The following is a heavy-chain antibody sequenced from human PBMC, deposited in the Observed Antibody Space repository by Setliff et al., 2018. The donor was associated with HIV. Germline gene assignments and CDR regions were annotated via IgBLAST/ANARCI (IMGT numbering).Heavy chain of an antibody. CDR2: SRNKANSYTA. J-gene: IGHJ1*01. D-gene: IGHD3-16*02. V-gene: IGHV3-72*01. Sequence: PGGSLRLSCTASGFTFSDHYMDWVRQAPGKGLEWVGRSRNKANSYTAEYAASVKGRVTISRDDSKSIAYLQMNSLKSEDTAVYYCTRDAVWGSYRPSYFQHWGQGTLVTVSS. CDR3: TRDAVWGSYRPSYFQH. CDR1: GFTFSDHY.